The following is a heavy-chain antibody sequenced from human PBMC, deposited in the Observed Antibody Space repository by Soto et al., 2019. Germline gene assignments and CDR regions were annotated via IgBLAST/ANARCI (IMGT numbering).Heavy chain of an antibody. D-gene: IGHD6-19*01. CDR1: GFTFSSYA. CDR2: ISGSGGST. Sequence: EVQLLESGGGLVQPGGSLRLSCAASGFTFSSYAMSWFSQAPGKGLEWGSAISGSGGSTYYADSVKCRFTISRDNSKNMLYMQMNSLRADETAVYYGSKPWIAVAVRWTQYFNSSGQGTLVTVSS. V-gene: IGHV3-23*01. J-gene: IGHJ4*02. CDR3: SKPWIAVAVRWTQYFNS.